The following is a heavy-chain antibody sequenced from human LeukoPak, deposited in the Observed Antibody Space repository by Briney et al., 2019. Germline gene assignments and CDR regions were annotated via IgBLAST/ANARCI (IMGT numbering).Heavy chain of an antibody. CDR2: IRSKTNSYAT. Sequence: GGSLRLSCAASGFTFSGSAMHWVRQASGKGLEWVGRIRSKTNSYATSYAASVKGRFALSRDDSKNTPYLQMNSLKTEDTAVYYCTTGTTGGEDDWGQGTLVTVSS. J-gene: IGHJ4*02. CDR3: TTGTTGGEDD. D-gene: IGHD1-14*01. CDR1: GFTFSGSA. V-gene: IGHV3-73*01.